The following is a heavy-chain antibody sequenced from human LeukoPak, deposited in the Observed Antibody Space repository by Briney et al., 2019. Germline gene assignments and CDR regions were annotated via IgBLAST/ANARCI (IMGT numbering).Heavy chain of an antibody. CDR1: GGSISSGGYS. CDR2: INHSGST. Sequence: PSETLSLTCAVSGGSISSGGYSWSWIRQPPGKGLEWIGEINHSGSTNYNPSLKSRVTISVDTSKNQFSLKLSSVTAADTAVYYCARGELAKDYWGQGTLVTVSS. V-gene: IGHV4-34*01. J-gene: IGHJ4*02. D-gene: IGHD6-6*01. CDR3: ARGELAKDY.